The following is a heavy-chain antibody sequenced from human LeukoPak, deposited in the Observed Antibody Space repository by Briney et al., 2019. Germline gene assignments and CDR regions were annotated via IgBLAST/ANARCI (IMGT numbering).Heavy chain of an antibody. D-gene: IGHD2-15*01. J-gene: IGHJ6*02. CDR1: GGTFIIYA. CDR3: ARKGRVVVTPYYYYGMDV. Sequence: ASVTVSFTSSGGTFIIYAISGVRGAPGQGQEWRGGIIPIFGRAKYAQKFQGRGTITTDETTSKAYMELSSLRSEDTAVYYCARKGRVVVTPYYYYGMDVWVQGTTVTVSS. V-gene: IGHV1-69*05. CDR2: IIPIFGRA.